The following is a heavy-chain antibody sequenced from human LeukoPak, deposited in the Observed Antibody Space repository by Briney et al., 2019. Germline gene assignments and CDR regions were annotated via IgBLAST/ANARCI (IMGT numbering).Heavy chain of an antibody. D-gene: IGHD6-13*01. V-gene: IGHV3-66*01. CDR2: IYSGGST. CDR3: ARDRSSWDGDFDY. Sequence: GGSLRLSCAASGFTVSSNYMSWVRQAPGKGLEWVSVIYSGGSTYYADSVKGRFTISRDNAKNSLYLQMNSLRAEDTAVYYCARDRSSWDGDFDYWGQGTLVTVSS. J-gene: IGHJ4*02. CDR1: GFTVSSNY.